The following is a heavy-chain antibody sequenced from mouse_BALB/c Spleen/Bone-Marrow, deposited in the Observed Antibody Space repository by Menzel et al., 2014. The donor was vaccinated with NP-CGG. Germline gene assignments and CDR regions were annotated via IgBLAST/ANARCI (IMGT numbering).Heavy chain of an antibody. J-gene: IGHJ1*01. D-gene: IGHD1-1*01. CDR2: IRNKANGYTT. CDR3: ARDRNYDINWYFDV. V-gene: IGHV7-3*02. CDR1: GFTFTDYY. Sequence: EVMLVESGGGLVQPGGSLRLSCATSGFTFTDYYMSWVRQPPGKALEWLGFIRNKANGYTTEYSASVKGRFTISRDNSQSILYLQTNILRTEDSATYYCARDRNYDINWYFDVWGAGTTVTVSS.